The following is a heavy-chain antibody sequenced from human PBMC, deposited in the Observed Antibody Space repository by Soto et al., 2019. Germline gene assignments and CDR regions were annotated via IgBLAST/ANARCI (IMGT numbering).Heavy chain of an antibody. V-gene: IGHV3-49*05. CDR1: GFTFGDYA. Sequence: EVQLVESGGGLVKPGRSLRLSCTASGFTFGDYAMSWFRQAPGKGLEWVGFIRSKAYGGTTEYAASVKGRFTISRDDSKSIAYLQMNSLKAEDTAVYYCTRGDSHVGTRYWGQGTLVTVSS. CDR3: TRGDSHVGTRY. J-gene: IGHJ4*02. CDR2: IRSKAYGGTT. D-gene: IGHD6-13*01.